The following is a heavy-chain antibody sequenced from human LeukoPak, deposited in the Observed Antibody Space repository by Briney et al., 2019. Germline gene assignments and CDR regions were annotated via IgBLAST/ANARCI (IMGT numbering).Heavy chain of an antibody. J-gene: IGHJ3*02. Sequence: ASVKVSCKASGYTFTGYYMHWVRQAPGQGLEWMGWINPNSGGTNYAQKFQGRVTMTEDTSTDTAYMELSSLRSEDTAVYYCATYYYGSGHHWEAFDIWGQGTMVTVSS. V-gene: IGHV1-2*02. CDR1: GYTFTGYY. CDR2: INPNSGGT. D-gene: IGHD3-10*01. CDR3: ATYYYGSGHHWEAFDI.